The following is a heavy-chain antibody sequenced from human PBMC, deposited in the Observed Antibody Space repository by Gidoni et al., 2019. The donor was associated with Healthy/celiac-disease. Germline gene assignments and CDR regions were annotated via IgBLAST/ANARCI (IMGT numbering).Heavy chain of an antibody. V-gene: IGHV4-34*01. J-gene: IGHJ6*03. CDR3: ARGGIAAADPGDRYYYMDV. Sequence: QVQLQQWGAGLLKPSENLSLTCAVYGGSFSGYYWSWIRQPPGKGLEWIGENNHSGSTNYNPSLKSRVTISVDTSKNQFSLKLSSVTAADTAVYYCARGGIAAADPGDRYYYMDVWGKGTTVTVSS. CDR1: GGSFSGYY. D-gene: IGHD6-13*01. CDR2: NNHSGST.